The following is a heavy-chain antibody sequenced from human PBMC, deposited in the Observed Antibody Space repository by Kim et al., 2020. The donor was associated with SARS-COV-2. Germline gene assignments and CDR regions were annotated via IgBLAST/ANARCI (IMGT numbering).Heavy chain of an antibody. J-gene: IGHJ5*02. V-gene: IGHV4-59*13. CDR2: IYYSGST. Sequence: SETLSLTCTVSGGSISSYYWSWIRQPPGKGLEWIGYIYYSGSTNYNPSLKSRVTISVDTSKNQFSLKLSSVTAADTAVYYCARDPVGATIWGRGYWFDPWGQGTLVTVSS. CDR3: ARDPVGATIWGRGYWFDP. D-gene: IGHD1-26*01. CDR1: GGSISSYY.